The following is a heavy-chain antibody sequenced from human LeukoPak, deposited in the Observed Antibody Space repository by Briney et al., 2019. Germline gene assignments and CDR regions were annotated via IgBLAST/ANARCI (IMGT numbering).Heavy chain of an antibody. D-gene: IGHD3-22*01. J-gene: IGHJ4*02. CDR3: ARVSPDYYDSSGYFDY. CDR1: GGSISSSSYY. CDR2: IYYSGST. Sequence: SETLSLTCTVSGGSISSSSYYWGWIRQPPGKGLEWIGSIYYSGSTYYNPSLKSRVTISVDTSKNQFSLKLSSVTAADTAVYYCARVSPDYYDSSGYFDYWGQGTLVTVSS. V-gene: IGHV4-39*07.